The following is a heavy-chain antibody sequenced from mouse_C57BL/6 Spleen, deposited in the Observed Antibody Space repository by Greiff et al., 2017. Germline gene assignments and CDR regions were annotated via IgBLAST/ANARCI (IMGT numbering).Heavy chain of an antibody. D-gene: IGHD3-2*02. CDR2: IYPGDGDT. J-gene: IGHJ2*01. CDR3: ARRMAAQATVFDY. Sequence: QVQLKESGAELVKPGASVKISCKASGYAFSSYWMNWVKQRPGQGLEWIGLIYPGDGDTNYNGKFKGKATLTADKSSSTAYMQLSSLTSEDSAVYFCARRMAAQATVFDYWGQGTTLTVSS. V-gene: IGHV1-80*01. CDR1: GYAFSSYW.